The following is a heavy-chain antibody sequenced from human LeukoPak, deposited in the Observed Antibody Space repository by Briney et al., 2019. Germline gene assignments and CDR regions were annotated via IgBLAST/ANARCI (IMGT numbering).Heavy chain of an antibody. Sequence: ASVKVSCKASGYTFTNYAMHWVRQAPGQRLEWMGWINAGYGNTKYSQKFQGRVTLTSDTSANTAYMDLSSLKSEDTAVYYCARDRGDGYNYEGLDFWGQGTLVTVSS. CDR1: GYTFTNYA. J-gene: IGHJ4*02. D-gene: IGHD5-24*01. CDR3: ARDRGDGYNYEGLDF. CDR2: INAGYGNT. V-gene: IGHV1-3*01.